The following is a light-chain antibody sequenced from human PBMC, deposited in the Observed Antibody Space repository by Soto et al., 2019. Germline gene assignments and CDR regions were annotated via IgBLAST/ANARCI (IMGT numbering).Light chain of an antibody. CDR1: SGDIGAYNY. J-gene: IGLJ3*02. CDR3: CSYAHTSRV. CDR2: DVY. Sequence: HSALTQPRSVSGSPGQSVTFSCTGTSGDIGAYNYVSWYQFHPGKAPKMIIYDVYKRPSGVPDRFSGSKSGNTASLTISWLQAEDEADYYCCSYAHTSRVFGGGTKLTVL. V-gene: IGLV2-11*01.